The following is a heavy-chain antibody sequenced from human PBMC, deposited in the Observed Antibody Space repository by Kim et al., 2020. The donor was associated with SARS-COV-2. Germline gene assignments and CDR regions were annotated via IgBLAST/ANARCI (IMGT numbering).Heavy chain of an antibody. J-gene: IGHJ3*02. D-gene: IGHD3-16*01. CDR3: AKGGVGGSYHDAFDI. CDR2: ISGSGGST. CDR1: GFTFSSYA. Sequence: GGSLRLSCAASGFTFSSYAMSWVRQAPGKGLEWDSAISGSGGSTYYADSVKGRFTISRDNSKNTLYLQMNSLRAEDTAVYYCAKGGVGGSYHDAFDIWGQGTMVTVSS. V-gene: IGHV3-23*01.